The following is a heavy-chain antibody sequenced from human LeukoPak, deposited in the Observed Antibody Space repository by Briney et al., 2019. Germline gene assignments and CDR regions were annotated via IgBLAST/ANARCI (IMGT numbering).Heavy chain of an antibody. CDR2: INPNSGGT. D-gene: IGHD3-3*01. CDR3: ARAPLTFFGGVIIGAFDI. J-gene: IGHJ3*02. V-gene: IGHV1-2*02. CDR1: GYTFTGYY. Sequence: GASVKVSCKASGYTFTGYYMHWVRQAPGQGLEWMGWINPNSGGTNYAQKFQGRVTMTRDTSISTAYMELSRLRSDDTAVYYCARAPLTFFGGVIIGAFDIWAQGKMVTVSS.